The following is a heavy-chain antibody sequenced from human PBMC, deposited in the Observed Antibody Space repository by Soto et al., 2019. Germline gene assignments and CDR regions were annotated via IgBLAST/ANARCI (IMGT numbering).Heavy chain of an antibody. D-gene: IGHD2-2*01. CDR3: AADRTGDYYYYGMDV. Sequence: GASVKVSCKASGFTFTSSAVQWVRQARGQRLEWIGWIVVGSGNTNYAQKFQERVTITRDMSTSTAYMELSSLRSEDTAVYYCAADRTGDYYYYGMDVWGQGTTVTVSS. CDR2: IVVGSGNT. J-gene: IGHJ6*02. V-gene: IGHV1-58*01. CDR1: GFTFTSSA.